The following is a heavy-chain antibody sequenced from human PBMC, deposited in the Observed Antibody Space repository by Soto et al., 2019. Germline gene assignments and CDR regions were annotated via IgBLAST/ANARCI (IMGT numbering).Heavy chain of an antibody. V-gene: IGHV3-48*02. J-gene: IGHJ3*02. CDR1: GFTFSLYP. D-gene: IGHD2-2*01. CDR2: ISPSNTTI. Sequence: QLVESGGGLVQPGGSLRLSCAASGFTFSLYPMNWVRQAPGKGLEWLSYISPSNTTIYYADSVKGRFTISRDNAKDSLDLQMNGLRDAETAVYYCARVGRGFCSSARCYTDGFDIWGPGTVVTVST. CDR3: ARVGRGFCSSARCYTDGFDI.